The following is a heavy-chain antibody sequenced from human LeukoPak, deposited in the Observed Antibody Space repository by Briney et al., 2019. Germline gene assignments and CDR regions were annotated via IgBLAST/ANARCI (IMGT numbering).Heavy chain of an antibody. CDR3: ARAPPHSSGWYGRGHWFDP. J-gene: IGHJ5*02. D-gene: IGHD6-19*01. V-gene: IGHV4-34*01. Sequence: PSETLSLTRAVYGGSFSGYYWSWIRQPPGKGLEWIGEINHSGSTNYNPSLKSRVTISVDTSKNQFSLKLSSVTAADTAVYYCARAPPHSSGWYGRGHWFDPWGQGTLVTVSS. CDR2: INHSGST. CDR1: GGSFSGYY.